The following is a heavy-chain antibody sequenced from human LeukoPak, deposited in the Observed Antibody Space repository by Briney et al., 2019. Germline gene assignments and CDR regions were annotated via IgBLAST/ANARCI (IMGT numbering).Heavy chain of an antibody. J-gene: IGHJ4*02. D-gene: IGHD2-2*01. Sequence: GGSLRLSCAASGFTFSSYSMNWVRQAPGKGLEWISYTGISSGNTKYADSVKGRFTISGDKARNSVYLQMNSLRVEDTAVYYCARDTKYAFDNWGQGTLVTVSS. CDR1: GFTFSSYS. V-gene: IGHV3-48*01. CDR2: TGISSGNT. CDR3: ARDTKYAFDN.